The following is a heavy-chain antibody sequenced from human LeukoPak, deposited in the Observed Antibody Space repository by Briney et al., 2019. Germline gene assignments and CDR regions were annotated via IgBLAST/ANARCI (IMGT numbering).Heavy chain of an antibody. CDR1: GYTFTSYG. V-gene: IGHV1-69*01. CDR2: IIPIFGTA. D-gene: IGHD1-26*01. CDR3: ARAKGSYGVFDY. J-gene: IGHJ4*02. Sequence: ASVKVSCKASGYTFTSYGISWVRQAPGQGLEWMGGIIPIFGTANYAQKFQGRVTITADESTSTAYMELSSLRSEDTAVYYCARAKGSYGVFDYWGQGTLVTVSS.